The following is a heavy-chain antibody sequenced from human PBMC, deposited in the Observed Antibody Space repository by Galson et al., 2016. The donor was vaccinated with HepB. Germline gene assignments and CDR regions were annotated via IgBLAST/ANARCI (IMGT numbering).Heavy chain of an antibody. J-gene: IGHJ4*02. D-gene: IGHD6-19*01. Sequence: SVKVSCKASGGTFRNYAISWVRQAPGQGLEWMGGIIPMYGTANYAQKFQGRVTITADESTSTAYMDLRSLRSEDTAIYYCARGGDTSGWYEVLLWGQGTLVTVSS. CDR1: GGTFRNYA. CDR3: ARGGDTSGWYEVLL. CDR2: IIPMYGTA. V-gene: IGHV1-69*13.